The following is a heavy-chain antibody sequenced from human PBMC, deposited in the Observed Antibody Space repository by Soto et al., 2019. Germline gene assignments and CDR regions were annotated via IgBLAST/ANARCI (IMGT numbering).Heavy chain of an antibody. D-gene: IGHD3-10*01. J-gene: IGHJ3*02. CDR3: AHRFLVRGVILGFDI. CDR2: IYWDDDT. Sequence: QITLKESGPTQVKPTQTLTLTCTFSGFSLSTNGVGVGWIRQPPGKALEWLALIYWDDDTRYSPSLKTRLTITKDTSKNQVVPTMTNMDPVDTATYYCAHRFLVRGVILGFDIWGQGTMVTVSS. V-gene: IGHV2-5*02. CDR1: GFSLSTNGVG.